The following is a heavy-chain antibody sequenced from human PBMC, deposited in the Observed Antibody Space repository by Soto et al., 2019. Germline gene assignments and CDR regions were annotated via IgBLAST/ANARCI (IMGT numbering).Heavy chain of an antibody. CDR3: ARDVRSSIDN. CDR1: GYTFTSYA. CDR2: INAGNGDA. Sequence: QVQLVQSGAAVKTPGASVNVSCRASGYTFTSYAIHWLRQAPGQGLEWMGWINAGNGDAKYSENFQGRVTVSRDTFASTLYMELNSLRPADTAVYYCARDVRSSIDNWGQGTLVTVSS. J-gene: IGHJ4*02. V-gene: IGHV1-3*01. D-gene: IGHD3-10*01.